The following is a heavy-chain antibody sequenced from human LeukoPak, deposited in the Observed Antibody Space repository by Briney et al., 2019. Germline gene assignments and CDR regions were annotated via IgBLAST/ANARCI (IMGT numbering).Heavy chain of an antibody. Sequence: GASVKVSCKASGGTFSSYAISWVRQAPGQGLEWMGRIIPIFGIANYAQKFQGRVTITADKSTSTAYMELSSPRSEDTAVYYCARDKNYDSSGYYYYWGQGTLVTVSS. CDR3: ARDKNYDSSGYYYY. CDR1: GGTFSSYA. D-gene: IGHD3-22*01. V-gene: IGHV1-69*04. J-gene: IGHJ4*02. CDR2: IIPIFGIA.